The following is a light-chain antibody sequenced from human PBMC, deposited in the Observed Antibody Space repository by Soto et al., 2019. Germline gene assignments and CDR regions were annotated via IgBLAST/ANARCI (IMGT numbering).Light chain of an antibody. Sequence: QSALTQPASVSGSPGQSITISCTGTRSDVGRYNLVSWYQQSPGKAPKLIIYEGSKRPPGVSNRFSGSKSGNTASLTISGLQAEDEADYHCCSYAGSTTYVFGTGTKLTVL. CDR3: CSYAGSTTYV. V-gene: IGLV2-23*01. J-gene: IGLJ1*01. CDR1: RSDVGRYNL. CDR2: EGS.